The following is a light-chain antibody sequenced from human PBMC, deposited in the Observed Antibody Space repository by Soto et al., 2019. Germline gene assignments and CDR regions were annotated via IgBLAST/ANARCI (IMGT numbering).Light chain of an antibody. CDR2: DVN. CDR3: CSYANSYTFVV. J-gene: IGLJ2*01. Sequence: QSALTQPRSVSGSPGQSVTISCTGTSSDVGAYNYVSWYQQHPGKAPKLMIYDVNKRPTGVPDHFSGSKSGNTASLTISGLQAEDEADYYCCSYANSYTFVVFGGGTKVTVL. V-gene: IGLV2-11*01. CDR1: SSDVGAYNY.